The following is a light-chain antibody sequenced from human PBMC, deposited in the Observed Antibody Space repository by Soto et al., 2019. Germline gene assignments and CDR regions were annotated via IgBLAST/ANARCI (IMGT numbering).Light chain of an antibody. J-gene: IGKJ1*01. CDR2: GAS. CDR3: QQYGGSRWT. CDR1: QSVSSTY. Sequence: DIVLTQSPGTLSLSPGERATLSCRASQSVSSTYLAWYQQKPCQAPRLLIYGASNTATGIPDRFSGSGSGTDFTLTISRLEPEDFAVYYCQQYGGSRWTFGQGTRVDI. V-gene: IGKV3-20*01.